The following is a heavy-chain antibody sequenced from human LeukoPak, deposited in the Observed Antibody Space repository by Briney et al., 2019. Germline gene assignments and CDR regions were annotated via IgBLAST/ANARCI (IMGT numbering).Heavy chain of an antibody. CDR3: AKGLGYGVTGAFDI. Sequence: GGSLRLSCAASEFTFSSFWMHWVRQVPGQGLVWVSRIHPDGSATDYADSVKGRFTISRDNAKNTLYLQMNSLRAEDTAVYYCAKGLGYGVTGAFDIWGQGTMVTVSS. V-gene: IGHV3-74*01. D-gene: IGHD4-17*01. CDR1: EFTFSSFW. CDR2: IHPDGSAT. J-gene: IGHJ3*02.